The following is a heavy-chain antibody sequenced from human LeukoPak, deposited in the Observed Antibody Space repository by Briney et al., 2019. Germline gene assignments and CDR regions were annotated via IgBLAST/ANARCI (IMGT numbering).Heavy chain of an antibody. CDR3: ARVLRYCSGGNCYSGGLGYMDV. D-gene: IGHD2-15*01. CDR1: GFTFDDYG. V-gene: IGHV3-11*01. CDR2: ISRSGSTK. Sequence: GGSLRLSCAASGFTFDDYGMSWVRQAPGKGLEWVSSISRSGSTKYYADSVKGRFTISRDNAKNSLFLQMNSLRAEDTAVYYCARVLRYCSGGNCYSGGLGYMDVWGKGTTVTISS. J-gene: IGHJ6*03.